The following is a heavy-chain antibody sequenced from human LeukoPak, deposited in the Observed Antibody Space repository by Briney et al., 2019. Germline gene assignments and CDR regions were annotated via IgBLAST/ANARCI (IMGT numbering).Heavy chain of an antibody. D-gene: IGHD5-12*01. CDR2: ISSSGSTI. Sequence: GGFLRLSCAASGFTFSDYYMSWIRQAPGKGLEWVSYISSSGSTIYYADSVKGRFTISRDNAKNSLYLQMNSLRAEDTAVYYCARPGYSGYDYYFDYWGQGTLVTVSS. J-gene: IGHJ4*02. CDR3: ARPGYSGYDYYFDY. V-gene: IGHV3-11*01. CDR1: GFTFSDYY.